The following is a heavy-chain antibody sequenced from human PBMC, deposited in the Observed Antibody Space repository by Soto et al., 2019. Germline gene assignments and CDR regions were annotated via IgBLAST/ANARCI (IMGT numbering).Heavy chain of an antibody. V-gene: IGHV4-59*01. D-gene: IGHD4-17*01. CDR1: GGSISSYY. Sequence: SETLSLTCTVSGGSISSYYWSWIRQPPGKGLEWIGYIYYSGSTNYNPSLKSRVTISVDTSKNQFSLKLSSVTAADTAVYYCARMTTVVIGHHDAFDIWGQGTMVTVSS. CDR3: ARMTTVVIGHHDAFDI. CDR2: IYYSGST. J-gene: IGHJ3*02.